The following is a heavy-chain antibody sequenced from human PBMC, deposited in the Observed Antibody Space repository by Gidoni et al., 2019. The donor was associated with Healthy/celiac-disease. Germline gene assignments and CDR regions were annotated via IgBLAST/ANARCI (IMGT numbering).Heavy chain of an antibody. J-gene: IGHJ4*02. V-gene: IGHV3-30*01. D-gene: IGHD5-12*01. Sequence: QVQLVESGGGVVQPGRALRLSFAASVFTFSSYAMHWFRQAPGKGLEWVAVIAYDGSNKYYADSVKGRFTISRDNSKNTLYLQMNSLRAEDTAVYYCASSDIVATIGFDYWGQGTLVTVSS. CDR1: VFTFSSYA. CDR2: IAYDGSNK. CDR3: ASSDIVATIGFDY.